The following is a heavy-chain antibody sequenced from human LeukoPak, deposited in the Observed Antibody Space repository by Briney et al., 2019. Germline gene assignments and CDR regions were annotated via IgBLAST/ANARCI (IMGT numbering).Heavy chain of an antibody. CDR2: ISGSGGST. V-gene: IGHV3-23*01. J-gene: IGHJ4*02. D-gene: IGHD4/OR15-4a*01. CDR1: GFTFSSYA. CDR3: ARYDASRRMNDY. Sequence: GSLRLSCAASGFTFSSYAMSWVRQAPGKGLEWVSAISGSGGSTYYADSVKGRFTISRDNSKNTLYLQINSLRAEDTAVYYCARYDASRRMNDYWGQGTLVTVPS.